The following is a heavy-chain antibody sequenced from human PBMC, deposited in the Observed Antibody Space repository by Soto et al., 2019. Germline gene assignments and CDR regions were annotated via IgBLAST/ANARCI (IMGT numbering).Heavy chain of an antibody. J-gene: IGHJ6*02. D-gene: IGHD4-17*01. V-gene: IGHV1-69*12. Sequence: QVQLVQSGAEVKKPGSSVKVSCKASGGTFSSYAISWVRQAPGQGLEWMGGIIPIFGTANYAQKFQGRVTITADESTSTAYMELSSLRSEDTAVYYCARATTVTPPSYYYGMDVWGQGTTVTVSS. CDR2: IIPIFGTA. CDR3: ARATTVTPPSYYYGMDV. CDR1: GGTFSSYA.